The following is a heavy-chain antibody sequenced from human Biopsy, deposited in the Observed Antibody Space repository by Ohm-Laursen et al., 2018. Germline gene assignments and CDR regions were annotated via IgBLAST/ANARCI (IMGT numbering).Heavy chain of an antibody. Sequence: GTLSLTCAVSGGYISGYHWSWIRKSPGKGLEWLAYISYTGGITSNPSLNGRATMSLDTSKNQFSLRLIYVTAADTAVYYCARMPHFDYWGQGILVTVSS. V-gene: IGHV4-59*01. J-gene: IGHJ4*02. CDR3: ARMPHFDY. CDR1: GGYISGYH. D-gene: IGHD2-2*01. CDR2: ISYTGGI.